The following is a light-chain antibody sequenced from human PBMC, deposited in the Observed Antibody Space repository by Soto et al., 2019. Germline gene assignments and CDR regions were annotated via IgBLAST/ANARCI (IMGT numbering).Light chain of an antibody. J-gene: IGKJ1*01. Sequence: DLLMTQSPSSLSASVGDRVTITCRASQSISTYLHWYQQKPGKAPNLLIYAASTLQSGVPSRFSGSGSGTDFTLTISSLQPEDAATYYCQQYNTYLTWTFGQGTKVDI. CDR2: AAS. CDR3: QQYNTYLTWT. CDR1: QSISTY. V-gene: IGKV1-39*01.